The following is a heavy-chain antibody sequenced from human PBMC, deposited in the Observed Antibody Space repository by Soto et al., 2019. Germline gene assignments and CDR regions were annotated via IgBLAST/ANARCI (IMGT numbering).Heavy chain of an antibody. CDR2: ISYTGST. D-gene: IGHD2-15*01. Sequence: SETLSLTCTVSGDSFSNGDYYWTWIRQHPGKGLECIGFISYTGSTYHNPSLKSRLTISVDTSKNQFSLKLNSVTAADTAMYYCARYCSGGDCYMSRFDYWGQGTLVTVSS. V-gene: IGHV4-31*03. J-gene: IGHJ4*02. CDR1: GDSFSNGDYY. CDR3: ARYCSGGDCYMSRFDY.